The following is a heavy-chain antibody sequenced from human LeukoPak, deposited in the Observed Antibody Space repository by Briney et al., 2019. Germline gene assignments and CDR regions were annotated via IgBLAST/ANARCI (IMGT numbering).Heavy chain of an antibody. CDR1: GFTFSSYS. J-gene: IGHJ4*02. CDR2: ISSSSSYI. Sequence: PGGSLRLSCAASGFTFSSYSMNWVRQAPGKGLEWVSSISSSSSYIYYADSAKGRFTISRDNAKNSLYLQMNSLRAEDTAVYYCARGDSGWFRDYWGQGTLVTVSS. V-gene: IGHV3-21*01. D-gene: IGHD6-19*01. CDR3: ARGDSGWFRDY.